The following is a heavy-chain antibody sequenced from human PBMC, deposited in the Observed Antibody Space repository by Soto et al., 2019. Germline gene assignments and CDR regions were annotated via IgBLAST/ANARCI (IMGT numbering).Heavy chain of an antibody. CDR2: IYYSGST. CDR1: GGSISSGGYY. V-gene: IGHV4-31*03. D-gene: IGHD1-26*01. J-gene: IGHJ6*02. Sequence: RSLTCTVSGGSISSGGYYWSWIRQHPGKGLEWIGYIYYSGSTYYNPSLKSRVTISVDTSKNQFSLKLSSVTAADTAVYYCARDARGNYYYYGMDVCGQRTTATVSS. CDR3: ARDARGNYYYYGMDV.